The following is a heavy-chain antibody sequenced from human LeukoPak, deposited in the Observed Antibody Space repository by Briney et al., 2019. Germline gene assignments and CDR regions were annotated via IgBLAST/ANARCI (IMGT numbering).Heavy chain of an antibody. V-gene: IGHV1-8*03. CDR2: MNPNSGNT. CDR1: GYTFTSYD. CDR3: ARVPTKNAFDI. J-gene: IGHJ3*02. D-gene: IGHD1-1*01. Sequence: ASVKVSCKASGYTFTSYDINWVRQAPGQGLQWMGWMNPNSGNTGYAQNFQGRVTITRNTSISTAYMELSSLRSEDTAVYYCARVPTKNAFDIWGQGTMVTVSS.